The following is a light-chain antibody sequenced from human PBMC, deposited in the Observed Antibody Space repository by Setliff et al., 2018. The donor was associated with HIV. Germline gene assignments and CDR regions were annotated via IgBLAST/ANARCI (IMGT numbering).Light chain of an antibody. J-gene: IGLJ1*01. CDR3: CSYAGSHTFV. CDR2: DVI. V-gene: IGLV2-11*01. Sequence: QSALTQPRSVSGSPGQSVTISCTGTTSDVGGYNFVSWYQHHPGKAPKLMISDVIKRPSGVPDRFSGSKSGNTASLTISGLQAEDEADYYCCSYAGSHTFVFGTGTKVTVL. CDR1: TSDVGGYNF.